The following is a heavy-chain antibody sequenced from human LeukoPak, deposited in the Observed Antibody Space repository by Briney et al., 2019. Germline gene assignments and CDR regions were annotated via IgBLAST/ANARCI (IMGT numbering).Heavy chain of an antibody. CDR1: RFSFTTDA. CDR2: ISSSGGTT. D-gene: IGHD2/OR15-2a*01. CDR3: SKARNAWPTYFVP. Sequence: GGSLSLTSAPSRFSFTTDAVNSVRQAPGKGLEWVSAISSSGGTTYYADSVKGRFSISRDNSKNTLYLRMNSLRAEDTAIYYLSKARNAWPTYFVPWGQGTLVTVSA. V-gene: IGHV3-23*01. J-gene: IGHJ4*02.